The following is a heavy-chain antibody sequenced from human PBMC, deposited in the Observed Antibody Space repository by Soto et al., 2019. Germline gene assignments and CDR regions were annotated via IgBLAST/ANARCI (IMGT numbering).Heavy chain of an antibody. CDR1: GYTFSSYY. CDR2: INPSGGST. Sequence: ASVKVSCKSSGYTFSSYYIHWVRQAPGQGPEWMGIINPSGGSTTYAQKFQGRVIMTSDTSTSTVYMELSSLRSEDTALYYCATPAYTSGREIDSWGQGTLVTVSS. CDR3: ATPAYTSGREIDS. J-gene: IGHJ4*02. V-gene: IGHV1-46*01. D-gene: IGHD6-19*01.